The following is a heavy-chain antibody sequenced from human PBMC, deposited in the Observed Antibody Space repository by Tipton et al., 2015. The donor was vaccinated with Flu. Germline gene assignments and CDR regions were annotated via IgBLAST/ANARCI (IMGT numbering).Heavy chain of an antibody. Sequence: GEALGSSYYWAWIRQPPGRGLEWIGNIHTSAGTYYNPSLKSRVTISVDRSKNQFSLRLASVTAADTAVYYCARSIAVSGKFDPWGQGTLVTVSS. V-gene: IGHV4-38-2*01. CDR3: ARSIAVSGKFDP. J-gene: IGHJ5*02. CDR2: IHTSAGT. D-gene: IGHD6-19*01. CDR1: GEALGSSYY.